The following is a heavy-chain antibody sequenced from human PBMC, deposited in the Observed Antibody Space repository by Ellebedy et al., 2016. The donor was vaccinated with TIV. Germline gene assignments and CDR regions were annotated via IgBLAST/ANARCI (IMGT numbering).Heavy chain of an antibody. CDR1: GFIFNNYI. Sequence: GESLNISCAASGFIFNNYIMHWVRQAPGKGLEWVALIWYDGSNEHYADSVKGRFTVSRDNSKNTLYLQMNSLRAEDTAVYDCARDRGKNGYGYLYHYFGMDVWGQGTTVTVSS. J-gene: IGHJ6*02. D-gene: IGHD5-18*01. CDR3: ARDRGKNGYGYLYHYFGMDV. CDR2: IWYDGSNE. V-gene: IGHV3-33*01.